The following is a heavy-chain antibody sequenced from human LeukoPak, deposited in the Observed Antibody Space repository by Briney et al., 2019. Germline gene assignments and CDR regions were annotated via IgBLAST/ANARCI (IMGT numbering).Heavy chain of an antibody. V-gene: IGHV3-49*04. CDR1: GFSFGDHA. CDR3: ARGPIYLWIYYGMDV. J-gene: IGHJ6*02. CDR2: IRSEAYGQTT. Sequence: GRSLRLSCTASGFSFGDHAMTWVRQAPGKGLEWVSFIRSEAYGQTTECAASVKDRFTISRDNSKGIVYLQMNSLKTEDTAKYYCARGPIYLWIYYGMDVWGQGTTVIVSS. D-gene: IGHD3-9*01.